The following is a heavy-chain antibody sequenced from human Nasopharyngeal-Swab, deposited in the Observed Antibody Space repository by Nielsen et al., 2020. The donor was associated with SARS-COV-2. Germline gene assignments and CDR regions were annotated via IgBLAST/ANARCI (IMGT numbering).Heavy chain of an antibody. CDR1: GFTFSDYY. CDR3: ARDRYSSSWYGPIDY. J-gene: IGHJ4*02. Sequence: SCAASGFTFSDYYMSWIRQAPGKGLEWVSYISSSGSTIYYADSVKGRFTISRDNAKNSLYLQMNSLRAEDTAVYYCARDRYSSSWYGPIDYWGQGTLVTVSS. CDR2: ISSSGSTI. D-gene: IGHD6-13*01. V-gene: IGHV3-11*01.